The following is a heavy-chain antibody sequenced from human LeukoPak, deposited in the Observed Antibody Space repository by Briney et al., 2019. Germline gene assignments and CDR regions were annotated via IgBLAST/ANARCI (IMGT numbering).Heavy chain of an antibody. Sequence: ASVKVSCKASGYTFTSYAMHWVRQAPGQRLEWMGWINAGNGNTKYSQEFQGRVTITRDTSASTAYMELSSLRSEDMGVYYCARSIVGAGIVFDYWGQGTLVTVSS. CDR1: GYTFTSYA. CDR3: ARSIVGAGIVFDY. J-gene: IGHJ4*02. CDR2: INAGNGNT. V-gene: IGHV1-3*03. D-gene: IGHD1-26*01.